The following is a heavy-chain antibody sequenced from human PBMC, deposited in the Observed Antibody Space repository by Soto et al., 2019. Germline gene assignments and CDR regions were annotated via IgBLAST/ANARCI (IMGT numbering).Heavy chain of an antibody. V-gene: IGHV5-51*01. CDR1: GYSFTSYW. CDR3: ARKEMSSGMDV. J-gene: IGHJ6*02. CDR2: IYAGDSET. Sequence: GESLKISCKGSGYSFTSYWIVWVRQMPGKGLEWMGNIYAGDSETRYSPSFRRQVTFSVDKSLSTAYLQWSSLKASDTAMYYCARKEMSSGMDVWDQGTTVTVSS. D-gene: IGHD1-26*01.